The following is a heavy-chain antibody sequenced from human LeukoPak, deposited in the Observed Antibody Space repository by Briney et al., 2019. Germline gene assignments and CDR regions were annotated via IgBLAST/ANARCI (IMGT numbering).Heavy chain of an antibody. D-gene: IGHD3-3*01. CDR3: AKSRTVWSGYYCDY. V-gene: IGHV3-30*02. CDR1: GFTFSSYG. CDR2: IRYDGSNK. J-gene: IGHJ4*02. Sequence: GGSLRLSCAASGFTFSSYGMHWVRQAPGRGLEWVAFIRYDGSNKYYADSVKGRFTISRDNSKNTLYLQMNSLRAEDTAVYYCAKSRTVWSGYYCDYWGQGTLVTVSS.